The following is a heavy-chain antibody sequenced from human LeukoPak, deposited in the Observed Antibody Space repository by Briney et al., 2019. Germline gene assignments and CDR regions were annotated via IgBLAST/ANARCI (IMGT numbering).Heavy chain of an antibody. CDR3: ARAVAPYYYGSGSSRIGVDY. CDR2: IIPIFGTA. D-gene: IGHD3-10*01. V-gene: IGHV1-69*13. CDR1: GGTFTSYA. J-gene: IGHJ4*02. Sequence: SVKVSCKASGGTFTSYAISWVRQAPGQGLEWMGGIIPIFGTANYAQKFQGRVTITADESTSTAYMELSSLRSEDTAVYYCARAVAPYYYGSGSSRIGVDYWGQGTLVTVSS.